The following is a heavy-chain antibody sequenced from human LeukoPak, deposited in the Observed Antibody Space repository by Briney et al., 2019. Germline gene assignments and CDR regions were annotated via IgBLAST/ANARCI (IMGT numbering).Heavy chain of an antibody. CDR1: GVSISSSNSY. V-gene: IGHV4-39*02. J-gene: IGHJ6*03. CDR3: ARDHTLPAGQWLRLRSHYYYYMDV. CDR2: IYYTGNT. Sequence: SSETLSLTCTVSGVSISSSNSYWGWIRQPPGKGLEWIGSIYYTGNTYYNASLKSRVTISIDTSKNQFSLKLSSVTAADTAVYYCARDHTLPAGQWLRLRSHYYYYMDVWGKGTTVTVSS. D-gene: IGHD5-12*01.